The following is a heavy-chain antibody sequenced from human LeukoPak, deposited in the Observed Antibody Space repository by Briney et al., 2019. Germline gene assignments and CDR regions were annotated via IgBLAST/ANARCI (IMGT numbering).Heavy chain of an antibody. D-gene: IGHD3-10*01. CDR3: ARGLYYSGSGRTFDS. Sequence: SETLSLTCVVYDDSFSAYYWSWIRQPPGKGLEWTGEINHSGSTNYSPSLKSRVTISVDTSKNHFSLKLSSVTAADTAMYFCARGLYYSGSGRTFDSWGQGTLVTVSS. CDR2: INHSGST. J-gene: IGHJ4*02. V-gene: IGHV4-34*01. CDR1: DDSFSAYY.